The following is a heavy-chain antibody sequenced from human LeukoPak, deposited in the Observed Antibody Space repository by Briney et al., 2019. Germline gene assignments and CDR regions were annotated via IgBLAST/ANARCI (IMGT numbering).Heavy chain of an antibody. D-gene: IGHD1-26*01. CDR3: ARGGAYYIH. V-gene: IGHV3-7*01. Sequence: GGSLRLSCAASGFTFTTYWMSWVRQAPGKGLEWAANIKQDGSEKYYLDSVKGRFTISRDNAKDSLYLQMNSLRADDTALYYCARGGAYYIHWGQGTLVTVSS. CDR2: IKQDGSEK. J-gene: IGHJ4*02. CDR1: GFTFTTYW.